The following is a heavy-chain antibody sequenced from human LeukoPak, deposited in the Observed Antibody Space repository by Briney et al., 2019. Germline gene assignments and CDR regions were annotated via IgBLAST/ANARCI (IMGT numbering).Heavy chain of an antibody. Sequence: GGSLRLSCAASGFTFSNYWMHWVRQAPGKGLVWVSRINSDGSSTTYADSVKGRFTISRDNAKNTLYVQMNSLRAEDTAVYYCANIAVAGFDYWGQGTLVTVSS. J-gene: IGHJ4*02. CDR2: INSDGSST. CDR3: ANIAVAGFDY. D-gene: IGHD6-19*01. V-gene: IGHV3-74*01. CDR1: GFTFSNYW.